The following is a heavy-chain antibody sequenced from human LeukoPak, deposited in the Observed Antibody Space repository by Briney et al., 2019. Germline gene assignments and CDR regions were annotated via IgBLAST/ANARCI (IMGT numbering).Heavy chain of an antibody. CDR3: ARGVLNAVNDDYYYYMDV. CDR2: SIPVVGTT. J-gene: IGHJ6*03. Sequence: SVKVSCKASGGTFSSYAISWVRQAPGQGLEWMGGSIPVVGTTTYAQKFQGRVSITADAWTSTAHLELSSLRPEDTAVYYCARGVLNAVNDDYYYYMDVWGQGTTV. D-gene: IGHD3-9*01. CDR1: GGTFSSYA. V-gene: IGHV1-69*01.